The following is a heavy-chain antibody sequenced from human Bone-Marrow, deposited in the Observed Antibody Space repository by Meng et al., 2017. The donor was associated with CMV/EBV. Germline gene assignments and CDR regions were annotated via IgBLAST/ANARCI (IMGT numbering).Heavy chain of an antibody. CDR3: AGGSGWLIDS. CDR2: ISYDGSNK. D-gene: IGHD6-19*01. J-gene: IGHJ4*02. Sequence: GESLKISCAASGFTFSSYAMHWVRQAPGKGLEWVAVISYDGSNKYYADSVKGRFTISRDNAKNSLYLQMNSLRAEDTAVYYCAGGSGWLIDSWGQGSLVTVAS. V-gene: IGHV3-30*04. CDR1: GFTFSSYA.